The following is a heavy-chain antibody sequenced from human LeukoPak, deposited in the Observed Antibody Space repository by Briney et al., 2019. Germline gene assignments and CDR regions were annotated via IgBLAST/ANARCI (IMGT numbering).Heavy chain of an antibody. V-gene: IGHV1-2*02. Sequence: ASVKVSCKASGYTFTGYYMHWVRQAPGQGLEWMGWINPNSGGTNYAQKFQGRVTMTRDTSISTAYMELSSLRSEDTAVYYCARGAIYGYCSSTSCYNWFDPWGQGTLVTVSS. J-gene: IGHJ5*02. CDR3: ARGAIYGYCSSTSCYNWFDP. CDR1: GYTFTGYY. CDR2: INPNSGGT. D-gene: IGHD2-2*01.